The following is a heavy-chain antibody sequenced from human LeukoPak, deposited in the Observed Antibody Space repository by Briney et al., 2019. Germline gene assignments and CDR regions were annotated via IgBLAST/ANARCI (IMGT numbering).Heavy chain of an antibody. Sequence: EASVKVSCKASGGTFSSHAISWVRQAPGQGLEWMGWIIPIFGTASYPQKFQGRVTITTDESTSTAYMELSSLRSEDTDVYYCEEGISHSYGYYYYMLVWGKGTTVTVSS. CDR2: IIPIFGTA. CDR3: EEGISHSYGYYYYMLV. J-gene: IGHJ6*03. D-gene: IGHD5-18*01. CDR1: GGTFSSHA. V-gene: IGHV1-69*05.